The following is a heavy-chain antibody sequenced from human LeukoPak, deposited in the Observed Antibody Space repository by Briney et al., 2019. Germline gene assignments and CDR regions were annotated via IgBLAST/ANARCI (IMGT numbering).Heavy chain of an antibody. CDR2: ISYDGSNK. CDR3: AREEGDYVWGSYRYNDY. Sequence: GGSLRLSCAASGFTFSSYAMHWVRQAPGKGLEWVAVISYDGSNKYYADSVKGRFTISRDNSKNTLYLQMNSLRAEDTAVYYCAREEGDYVWGSYRYNDYWGQGTLVTVSS. D-gene: IGHD3-16*02. CDR1: GFTFSSYA. J-gene: IGHJ4*02. V-gene: IGHV3-30*04.